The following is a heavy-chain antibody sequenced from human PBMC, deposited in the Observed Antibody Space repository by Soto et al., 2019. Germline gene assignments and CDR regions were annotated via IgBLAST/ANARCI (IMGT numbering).Heavy chain of an antibody. D-gene: IGHD4-17*01. V-gene: IGHV3-23*01. Sequence: GGSLRLSCAASGFTFSSYAMSWVRQAPGKGLEWVSAISGSGGSTYYADSVKGRFTISRDNSKNTLYLQMNSLRAEDTAVYYCAKDPAEAGDYRPYYFDYWGQGTLVTVSS. CDR2: ISGSGGST. J-gene: IGHJ4*02. CDR1: GFTFSSYA. CDR3: AKDPAEAGDYRPYYFDY.